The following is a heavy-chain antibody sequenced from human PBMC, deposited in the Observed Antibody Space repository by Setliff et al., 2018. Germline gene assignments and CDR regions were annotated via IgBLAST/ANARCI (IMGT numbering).Heavy chain of an antibody. J-gene: IGHJ4*02. Sequence: GESLKISCKGSGYSFTSYWIGWVRQMPGKGLEWMGIIYPGDSITRYSPSFQGQVTISVDKSINTAYLQWSSLKASDTAMYYCARHDPNYGDALDYWGQGTLVTVS. CDR3: ARHDPNYGDALDY. CDR1: GYSFTSYW. D-gene: IGHD4-17*01. V-gene: IGHV5-51*01. CDR2: IYPGDSIT.